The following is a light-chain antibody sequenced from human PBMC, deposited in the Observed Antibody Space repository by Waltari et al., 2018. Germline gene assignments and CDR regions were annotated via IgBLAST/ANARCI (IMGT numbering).Light chain of an antibody. J-gene: IGKJ2*01. CDR2: DAS. CDR3: QQFNTGYS. Sequence: EIVMTQSPATLSVSPGEAVTLSCRASRAIANNLAWYQQKPGQPLRLLIYDASTRATGIPARFSGSWSGTEFTLTITSMQSEDSAVYFCQQFNTGYSFGQGTKLEIK. V-gene: IGKV3-15*01. CDR1: RAIANN.